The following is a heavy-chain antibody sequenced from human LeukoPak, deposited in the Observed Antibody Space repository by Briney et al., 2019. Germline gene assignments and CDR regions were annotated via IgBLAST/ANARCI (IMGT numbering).Heavy chain of an antibody. J-gene: IGHJ6*03. V-gene: IGHV3-30*04. Sequence: GGSLRLSCAASGFTFSSYAMHWVRQAPGKGLEWVAVISYDGSNKYYADSVKGRFTISRDNSKNTLYLQMNSLRAEDTAVYYCARDPVPAALYYYYYMDVWGKGTTVTVSS. CDR3: ARDPVPAALYYYYYMDV. CDR2: ISYDGSNK. CDR1: GFTFSSYA. D-gene: IGHD2-2*01.